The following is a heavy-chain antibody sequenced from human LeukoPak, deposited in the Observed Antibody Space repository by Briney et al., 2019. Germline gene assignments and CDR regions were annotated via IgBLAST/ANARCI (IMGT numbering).Heavy chain of an antibody. Sequence: PGRFLRLSCAASGFTFSSYAMRWVRQAPGKGLEWVAVISYDGSNKYYADSVKGRFTISRDNSKNTLYLQMNSLRAEDTAVYYCARDTTPKYYDFWSGYQFDYWGQGTLVTVSS. V-gene: IGHV3-30*01. J-gene: IGHJ4*02. CDR2: ISYDGSNK. CDR3: ARDTTPKYYDFWSGYQFDY. D-gene: IGHD3-3*01. CDR1: GFTFSSYA.